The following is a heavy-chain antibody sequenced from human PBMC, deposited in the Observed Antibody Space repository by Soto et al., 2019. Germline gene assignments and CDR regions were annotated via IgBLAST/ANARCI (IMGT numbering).Heavy chain of an antibody. CDR2: IYYSGST. J-gene: IGHJ6*02. D-gene: IGHD6-13*01. CDR1: GGTISCYY. Sequence: SETLSLTCTVSGGTISCYYWSWIRQPPGKGLEWIGYIYYSGSTNYNPSLKSRVTISVDTSKNQFSLKLSSVTAADTAVYYCARDPSMAAADYYYGMDVWGQGTTATVSS. V-gene: IGHV4-59*01. CDR3: ARDPSMAAADYYYGMDV.